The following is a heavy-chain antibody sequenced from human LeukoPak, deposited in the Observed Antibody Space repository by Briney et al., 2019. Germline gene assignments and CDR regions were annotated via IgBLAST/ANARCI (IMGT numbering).Heavy chain of an antibody. J-gene: IGHJ4*02. CDR3: AKDSHSSSCDY. CDR2: IYHSGST. CDR1: GGSISSSYW. Sequence: SGTLSLTCAVSGGSISSSYWWSWVRQAPGKGLEWIGEIYHSGSTNYNPSLKSRVTISVDKSQNQFSLKLSSVTAADTAVYYCAKDSHSSSCDYWGQGTLVTVSS. D-gene: IGHD6-13*01. V-gene: IGHV4-4*02.